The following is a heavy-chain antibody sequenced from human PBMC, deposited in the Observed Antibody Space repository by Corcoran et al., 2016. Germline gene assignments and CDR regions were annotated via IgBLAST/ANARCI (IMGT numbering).Heavy chain of an antibody. CDR1: GYTFTSYY. Sequence: QVQLVQSGAAVKKPGASVKVSCKASGYTFTSYYMHWVRQAPGQGLEWMGIINPSGGSTSYAQKFQGRVTMTRDTSTSTVYMELRSLRSEDTAVYYCARAGIVVVTAPTWWGQGTLVTVSS. D-gene: IGHD2-21*02. J-gene: IGHJ4*02. CDR3: ARAGIVVVTAPTW. V-gene: IGHV1-46*01. CDR2: INPSGGST.